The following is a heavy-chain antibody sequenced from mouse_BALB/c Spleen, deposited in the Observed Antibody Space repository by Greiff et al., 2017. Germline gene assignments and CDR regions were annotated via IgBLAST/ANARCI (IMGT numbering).Heavy chain of an antibody. CDR3: ARTDYYGSSGFAY. CDR2: INPGSGGT. V-gene: IGHV1-54*01. CDR1: GYAFTNYL. J-gene: IGHJ3*01. Sequence: VQLQQSGAELVRPGTSVKVSCKASGYAFTNYLIEWVKQRPGQGLEWIGVINPGSGGTNYNEKFKGKATLTADKSSSTAYMQLSSLTSDDSAVYFCARTDYYGSSGFAYWGQGTLVTVSA. D-gene: IGHD1-1*01.